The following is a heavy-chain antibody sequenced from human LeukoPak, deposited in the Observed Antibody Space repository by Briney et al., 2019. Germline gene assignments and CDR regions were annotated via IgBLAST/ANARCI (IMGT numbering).Heavy chain of an antibody. Sequence: SETLSLTCTVSGDSISSSSWWSWVRQSPGKGLEWIGEIYHSGSSKYNPSLKSRVTMSIDRSKNHFSLKLSSVTAADTAVYFCATVYIEYKNSDYFYYMDVWGKGTTVTISS. CDR3: ATVYIEYKNSDYFYYMDV. CDR2: IYHSGSS. J-gene: IGHJ6*03. CDR1: GDSISSSSW. V-gene: IGHV4-4*02. D-gene: IGHD6-6*01.